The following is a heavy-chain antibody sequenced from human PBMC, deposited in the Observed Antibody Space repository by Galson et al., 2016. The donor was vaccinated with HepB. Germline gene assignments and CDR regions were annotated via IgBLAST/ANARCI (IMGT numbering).Heavy chain of an antibody. V-gene: IGHV3-23*01. CDR3: AKEAYCGGDCWDYFDY. J-gene: IGHJ4*02. CDR1: GFTFSSYA. D-gene: IGHD2-21*02. CDR2: ISGSGGST. Sequence: SLRLSCAASGFTFSSYAMSWVRQAPGKGLEWVSAISGSGGSTYYADSVKGRFTISRDNSNDMLYLQMNSLRAEDTAVYYCAKEAYCGGDCWDYFDYWGQGVLVTVSS.